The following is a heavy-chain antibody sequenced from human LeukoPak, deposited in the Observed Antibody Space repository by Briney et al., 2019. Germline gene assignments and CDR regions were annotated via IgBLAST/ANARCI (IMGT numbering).Heavy chain of an antibody. Sequence: PGGSLRLSCAASGFTFSSYAMHWVRQAPGKGLEWVAVISYDGSNKYYADSVKGRFTISRDNSKNTLYLQMNSLRAEDTAVYYCARDLGQWLATEASFDYWGQGTLVTVSS. CDR1: GFTFSSYA. CDR3: ARDLGQWLATEASFDY. V-gene: IGHV3-30*04. D-gene: IGHD6-19*01. J-gene: IGHJ4*02. CDR2: ISYDGSNK.